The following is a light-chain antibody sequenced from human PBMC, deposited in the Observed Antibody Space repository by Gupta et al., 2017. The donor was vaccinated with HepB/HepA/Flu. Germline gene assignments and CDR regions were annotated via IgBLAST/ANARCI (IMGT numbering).Light chain of an antibody. J-gene: IGKJ5*01. CDR3: QQANSFPLT. V-gene: IGKV1D-12*01. Sequence: DIQMTQSPSSVSASVVDTVTITCRASQGISWLAWYQQKPGKAPNLLIYAASTLQSGVPSRFSGSGSGTSFTLTISSLQPEDFATYYCQQANSFPLTFGQGTQLEIK. CDR1: QGISW. CDR2: AAS.